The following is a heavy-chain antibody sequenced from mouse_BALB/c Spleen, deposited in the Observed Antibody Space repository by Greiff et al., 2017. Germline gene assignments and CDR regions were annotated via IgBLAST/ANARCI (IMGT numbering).Heavy chain of an antibody. D-gene: IGHD2-14*01. V-gene: IGHV5-6-5*01. CDR1: GFTFSSYA. CDR2: ISSGGST. Sequence: EVKLVESGGGLVKPGGSLKLSCAASGFTFSSYAMSWVRQTPEKRLEWVASISSGGSTYYPDSVKGRFTISRDNARNILYLQMSSLRSEDTAMYYCARGLGYDDWYFDVWGAGTTVTVSS. J-gene: IGHJ1*01. CDR3: ARGLGYDDWYFDV.